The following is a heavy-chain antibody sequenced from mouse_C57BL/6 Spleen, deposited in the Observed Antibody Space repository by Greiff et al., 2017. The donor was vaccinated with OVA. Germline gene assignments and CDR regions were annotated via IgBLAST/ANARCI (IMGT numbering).Heavy chain of an antibody. CDR3: ATYYSNFLYAMDY. V-gene: IGHV3-6*01. J-gene: IGHJ4*01. CDR2: ISYDGSN. CDR1: GYSITSGYY. Sequence: VQLQQSGPGLVKPSQSLSLTCSVTGYSITSGYYWNWIRQFPGNKLEWMGYISYDGSNNYNPSLKNRISITRDTSKNQFFLKLNSVTTEDTATYFCATYYSNFLYAMDYWGQGTSVTVSS. D-gene: IGHD2-5*01.